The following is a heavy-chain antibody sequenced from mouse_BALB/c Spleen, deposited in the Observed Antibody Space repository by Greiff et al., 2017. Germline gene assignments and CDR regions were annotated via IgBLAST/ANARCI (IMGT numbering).Heavy chain of an antibody. D-gene: IGHD2-14*01. J-gene: IGHJ3*01. CDR1: GFSLTSYG. CDR3: DKSPYKYDGPWFAY. CDR2: IWGDGST. V-gene: IGHV2-3*01. Sequence: VKLVESGPGLVAPSQTLSITCTVSGFSLTSYGVSWVRQPPGKGLEWLGVIWGDGSTNYHSALISRLSIGKDNSKSQVFLKLNRLQTDDTATYSGDKSPYKYDGPWFAYWGQGTLVTVSA.